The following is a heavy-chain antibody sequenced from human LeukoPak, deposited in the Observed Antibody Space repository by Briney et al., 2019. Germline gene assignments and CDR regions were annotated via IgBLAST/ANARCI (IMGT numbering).Heavy chain of an antibody. J-gene: IGHJ3*02. V-gene: IGHV1-2*02. D-gene: IGHD3-10*01. CDR3: ARDRDRGWFGDQNDAFDI. CDR2: INPNSGGT. CDR1: GYTFTSYG. Sequence: GASVKVSCKASGYTFTSYGISWVRQAPGQGLEWMGWINPNSGGTNYAQKFQGRVTMTRDTSISTAYMELSRLRSDDTAVYYCARDRDRGWFGDQNDAFDIWGQGTMVTVSS.